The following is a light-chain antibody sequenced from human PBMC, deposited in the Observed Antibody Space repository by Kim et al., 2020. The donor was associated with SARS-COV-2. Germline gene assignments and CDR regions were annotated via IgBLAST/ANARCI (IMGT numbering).Light chain of an antibody. Sequence: SCELTQPPSVSVSPGQTASITCSGDKLGDKYACWYQQKPGQSPVLVIYQHIKRPSGIPERFSGSNSGNTATLTISGTQAMDEADYYCQAWDSSTAVVFGGGTQLTVL. CDR3: QAWDSSTAVV. CDR1: KLGDKY. CDR2: QHI. J-gene: IGLJ2*01. V-gene: IGLV3-1*01.